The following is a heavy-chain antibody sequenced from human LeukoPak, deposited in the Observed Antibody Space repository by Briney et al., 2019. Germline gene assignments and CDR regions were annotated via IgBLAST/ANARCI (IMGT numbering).Heavy chain of an antibody. Sequence: GRSLRLSCAASGFTFSSYGMHWVRRAPGKGLEWVAVIWYDGSNKYYADSVKGRFTISRDNSKNTLYLQMNSLRAEDTAVYYCARDDYGTTDYWGQGTLVTVSS. D-gene: IGHD4-17*01. CDR3: ARDDYGTTDY. CDR2: IWYDGSNK. V-gene: IGHV3-33*01. J-gene: IGHJ4*02. CDR1: GFTFSSYG.